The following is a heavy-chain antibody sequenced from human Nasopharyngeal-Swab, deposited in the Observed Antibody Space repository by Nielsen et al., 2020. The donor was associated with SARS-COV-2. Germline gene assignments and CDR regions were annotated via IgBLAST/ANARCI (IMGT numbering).Heavy chain of an antibody. Sequence: SVKVSCKASGGTFSSYAISWVRQAPGQGLEWMGGNIPIFGTANYAQKFQGRVTITADESTSTAYMELSSLRSEDTAVYYCARAPHPARITIFGVPPQHYGMDVWGQGTTVTVSS. V-gene: IGHV1-69*13. J-gene: IGHJ6*02. D-gene: IGHD3-3*01. CDR2: NIPIFGTA. CDR3: ARAPHPARITIFGVPPQHYGMDV. CDR1: GGTFSSYA.